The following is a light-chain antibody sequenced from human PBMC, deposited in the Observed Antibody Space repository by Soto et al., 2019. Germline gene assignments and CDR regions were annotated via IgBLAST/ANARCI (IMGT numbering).Light chain of an antibody. Sequence: DIQMTQSPSYVSAAVGDRVTITCRASQGISAWLAWYQQKPGKAPKLLIYAASSLQSGVPSRFSGSEFGTDFTLTTRSLQPEDFATYYGQQAHSLPITFGQGTRLEI. CDR1: QGISAW. V-gene: IGKV1D-12*01. CDR3: QQAHSLPIT. J-gene: IGKJ5*01. CDR2: AAS.